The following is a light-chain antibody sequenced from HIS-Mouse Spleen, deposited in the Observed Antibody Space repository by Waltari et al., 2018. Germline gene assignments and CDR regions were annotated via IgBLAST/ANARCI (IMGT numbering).Light chain of an antibody. CDR3: SSYTSSSPWV. Sequence: QSALTQPASVSGSPGQSIPISCTGTSSDVGGYHSVSWNQQHPGKAPKLMIYEVSNRPSGVSNRFSGSKSGNTASLTISGLQAEDEADYYCSSYTSSSPWVFGGGTKLTVL. J-gene: IGLJ3*02. V-gene: IGLV2-14*01. CDR1: SSDVGGYHS. CDR2: EVS.